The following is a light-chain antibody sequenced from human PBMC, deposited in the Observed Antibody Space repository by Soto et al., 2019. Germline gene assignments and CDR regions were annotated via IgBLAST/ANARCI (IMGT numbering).Light chain of an antibody. CDR3: QTWGTGIRV. J-gene: IGLJ3*02. CDR2: LNSDGSH. V-gene: IGLV4-69*01. CDR1: SGHSSYA. Sequence: QSVLTQSPSASASLGASVKLTCTLSSGHSSYAIAWHQQQPEKGPRYLMKLNSDGSHSKGDGIPDRFSGSSSGAERYLTISSLPSEDEADYYCQTWGTGIRVFGGGPKLTVL.